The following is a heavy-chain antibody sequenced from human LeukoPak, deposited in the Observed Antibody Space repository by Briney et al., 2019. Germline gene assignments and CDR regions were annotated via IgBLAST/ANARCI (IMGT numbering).Heavy chain of an antibody. CDR2: MNSNTGHT. J-gene: IGHJ6*02. Sequence: ASVKVSCKTSGYTFTSYDINWVRQATGQGLEWMGWMNSNTGHTGYVQKFQGRVTMTRDTSTSTAYMELSSLTSEDTAVYYCARPGAGSYGPEYYFGLDAWGQGTTVIVSS. CDR1: GYTFTSYD. D-gene: IGHD1-26*01. CDR3: ARPGAGSYGPEYYFGLDA. V-gene: IGHV1-8*01.